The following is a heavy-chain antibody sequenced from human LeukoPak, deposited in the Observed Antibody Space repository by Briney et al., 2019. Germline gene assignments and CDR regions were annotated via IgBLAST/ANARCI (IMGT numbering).Heavy chain of an antibody. D-gene: IGHD1-14*01. CDR2: ISGGGGIT. CDR3: AKLTGRQPPRDGFDI. J-gene: IGHJ3*02. CDR1: GFTFSSYA. V-gene: IGHV3-23*01. Sequence: GGSLRLSCAASGFTFSSYAMSWVRQAPGKGLECVSRISGGGGITFYADSVKGRFTISRDSSDNTLYLQMNSLRAEDTAIYYCAKLTGRQPPRDGFDIWGRGTMVTVST.